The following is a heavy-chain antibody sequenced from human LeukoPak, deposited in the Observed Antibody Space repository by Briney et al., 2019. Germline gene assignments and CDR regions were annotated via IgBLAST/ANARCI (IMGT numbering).Heavy chain of an antibody. CDR1: GFTFSSYA. CDR3: ARDPTAMGYYYYGMDV. Sequence: PGGSLRLSCAASGFTFSSYAMSWVRQAPGKGLEWVSAISSSAGSTYYADSVKGRFTISRDNSKNTLYLQMNSLRAEDTAVYYCARDPTAMGYYYYGMDVWGQGTTVTVSS. CDR2: ISSSAGST. D-gene: IGHD5-18*01. V-gene: IGHV3-23*01. J-gene: IGHJ6*02.